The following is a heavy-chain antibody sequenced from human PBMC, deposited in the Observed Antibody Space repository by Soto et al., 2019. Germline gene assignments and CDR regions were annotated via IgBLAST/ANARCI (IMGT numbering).Heavy chain of an antibody. CDR3: AREDGLVTVDY. CDR2: ISSSSSTI. CDR1: GFTFSSYS. D-gene: IGHD3-9*01. V-gene: IGHV3-48*02. Sequence: EVQLVESGGGLVQPGGSLRLSCAASGFTFSSYSMNWVRQAPGKGLEWVSYISSSSSTIYYADSVKGRFTISRDNAKNALSLQMNSLRDEDTAVYYCAREDGLVTVDYWGQGTLVTVSS. J-gene: IGHJ4*02.